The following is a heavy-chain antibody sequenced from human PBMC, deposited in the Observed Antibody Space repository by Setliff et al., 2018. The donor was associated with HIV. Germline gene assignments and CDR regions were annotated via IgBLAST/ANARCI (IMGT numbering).Heavy chain of an antibody. Sequence: IRQPPGKGLEWIANIYHSGSTYYNPSLKSRVTISLDTSKNHFSLKLSSVTAADTAVYYCARGRAEYVAVAVYSYANIYYSHGMDVWGQGTTVTVSS. CDR3: ARGRAEYVAVAVYSYANIYYSHGMDV. CDR2: IYHSGST. D-gene: IGHD6-19*01. V-gene: IGHV4-38-2*02. J-gene: IGHJ6*02.